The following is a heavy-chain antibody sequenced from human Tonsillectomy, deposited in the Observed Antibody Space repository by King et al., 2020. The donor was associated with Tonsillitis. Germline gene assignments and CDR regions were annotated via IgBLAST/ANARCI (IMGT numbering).Heavy chain of an antibody. CDR2: ISDDGSNR. CDR3: AKDRGLEGSRSRIDH. CDR1: GFSFRRNA. Sequence: VQLVESGGDVVQPGRSLRLSCAASGFSFRRNAMHWFRQAPGKGLEWLAVISDDGSNRYYADSVKGRFTISRDNSKNTLYLQMNSLRSDDTAVYFCAKDRGLEGSRSRIDHWGQGKLVSVS. D-gene: IGHD1-1*01. V-gene: IGHV3-30*04. J-gene: IGHJ4*02.